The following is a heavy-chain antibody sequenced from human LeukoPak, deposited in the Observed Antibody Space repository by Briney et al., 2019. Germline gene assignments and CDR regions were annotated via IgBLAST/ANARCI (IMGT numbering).Heavy chain of an antibody. J-gene: IGHJ6*02. CDR1: GLTFSSYA. V-gene: IGHV3-23*01. CDR3: ARDSYGMDV. CDR2: ISGSSGHT. Sequence: PGGSLRLSCAASGLTFSSYAMSWVRQAPGKGLEWVSAISGSSGHTYYADSVKGRFTISRDNSKNTLYLQMNSLRAEDTAVYYCARDSYGMDVWGQGTLVTVSS.